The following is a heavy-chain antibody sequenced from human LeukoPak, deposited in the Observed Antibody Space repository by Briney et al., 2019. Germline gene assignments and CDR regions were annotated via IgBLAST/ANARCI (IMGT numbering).Heavy chain of an antibody. Sequence: SVKVSCKASGGTFSSYAISWVRQAPGQGLEWMGGIIPIFGTANYAQKFQGRVTITADESTSTAYMELSSLRSEDAAVYYCARNPVPATAILLVWFDPWGQGTLVTVSS. D-gene: IGHD2-2*02. CDR2: IIPIFGTA. J-gene: IGHJ5*02. CDR1: GGTFSSYA. CDR3: ARNPVPATAILLVWFDP. V-gene: IGHV1-69*13.